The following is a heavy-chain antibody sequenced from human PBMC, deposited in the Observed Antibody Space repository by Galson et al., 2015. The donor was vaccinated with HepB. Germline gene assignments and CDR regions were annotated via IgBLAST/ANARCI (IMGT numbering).Heavy chain of an antibody. J-gene: IGHJ3*02. CDR1: GFTFSSYA. D-gene: IGHD2-15*01. CDR2: ISYDGYNK. CDR3: ARRDSYCSGGSCWGGDVFDI. Sequence: SLRLSCAASGFTFSSYALHWVRQAPGKGLEWVAVISYDGYNKYYADSVKGRFTISRDNSKNTLYLQMNSLRAEDTAMYYCARRDSYCSGGSCWGGDVFDIWGQGTMVTVSS. V-gene: IGHV3-30-3*01.